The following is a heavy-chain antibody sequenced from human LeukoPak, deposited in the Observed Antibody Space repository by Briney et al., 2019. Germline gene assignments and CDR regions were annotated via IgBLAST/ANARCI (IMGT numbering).Heavy chain of an antibody. CDR1: GGSFSGYY. CDR2: INHSGST. J-gene: IGHJ4*02. CDR3: AREASYYYGSGSYCLDY. V-gene: IGHV4-34*01. D-gene: IGHD3-10*01. Sequence: TSETLSLTCAVYGGSFSGYYWSWIRQPPGRGLEWIGEINHSGSTNYNPSLKSRVTISVDTSKNQFSLKLSSVTAADTAVYYCAREASYYYGSGSYCLDYWGQGTLVTVSS.